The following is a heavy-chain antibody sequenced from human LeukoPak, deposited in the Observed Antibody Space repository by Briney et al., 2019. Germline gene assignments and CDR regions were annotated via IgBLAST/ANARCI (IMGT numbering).Heavy chain of an antibody. CDR2: IYPGDSES. CDR3: ARIEGSTFDY. J-gene: IGHJ4*02. Sequence: GESLQISCKGSGYTFTSYWIGWVRQTPGKGLEWMGIIYPGDSESKYNPSLQGQVTISADKSISTAYLQWSSLKASDTAMYYCARIEGSTFDYWGQGTLVTVS. V-gene: IGHV5-51*01. CDR1: GYTFTSYW.